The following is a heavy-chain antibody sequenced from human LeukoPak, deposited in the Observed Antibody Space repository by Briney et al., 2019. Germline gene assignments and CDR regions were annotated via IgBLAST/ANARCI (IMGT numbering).Heavy chain of an antibody. CDR1: GGSISSSSYY. D-gene: IGHD2-2*01. Sequence: SETLSLTCTVSGGSISSSSYYWGWIRQPPGKGLEWIGSIYYSGSTYYNPSLKGRVTISVDTSKNQFSLKLSSVTAADTAEYYCARRGDIVVVPAATAFDIWGRRTMVTVSS. V-gene: IGHV4-39*01. CDR2: IYYSGST. J-gene: IGHJ3*02. CDR3: ARRGDIVVVPAATAFDI.